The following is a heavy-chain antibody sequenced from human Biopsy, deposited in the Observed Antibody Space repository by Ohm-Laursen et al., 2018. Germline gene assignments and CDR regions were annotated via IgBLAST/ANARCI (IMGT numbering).Heavy chain of an antibody. V-gene: IGHV3-53*01. Sequence: SLRLSCAASGFTVSSNYVSWVRQAPGMGLGWVSVIYSGDRPYYIESVRGRFTISRDNSKNTLYLQMNSLRADDTAVYYCARNKPGSSSGSDFDYWGQGTLVTVSS. D-gene: IGHD6-6*01. CDR1: GFTVSSNY. CDR3: ARNKPGSSSGSDFDY. J-gene: IGHJ4*02. CDR2: IYSGDRP.